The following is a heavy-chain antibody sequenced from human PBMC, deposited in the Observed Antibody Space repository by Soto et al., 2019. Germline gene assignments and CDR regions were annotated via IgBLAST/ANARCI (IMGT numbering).Heavy chain of an antibody. V-gene: IGHV4-59*01. Sequence: LSLTCTVSGGSMSRYYWTWIRQPPGKGLEWIGNIHYTGSTNYNPSLKSRVTILLGTSTSQFSLKVSSVTAADTAVYYCARDLAISSTDGPLDPWGHGTLVTVSS. D-gene: IGHD3-3*02. CDR1: GGSMSRYY. CDR3: ARDLAISSTDGPLDP. CDR2: IHYTGST. J-gene: IGHJ5*02.